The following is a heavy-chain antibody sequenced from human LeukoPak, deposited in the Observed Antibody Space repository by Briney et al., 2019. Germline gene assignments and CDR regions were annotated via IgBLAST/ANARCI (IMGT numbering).Heavy chain of an antibody. CDR3: ARRGSGSYSPFDY. CDR1: AGSISSYY. Sequence: SETLSLTCTVSAGSISSYYRSWVRHPPGRGLEWIGHIYYSGSTNYNPSLKSRVTISVDTSKNQFSLKLRSVTAADTAVYYCARRGSGSYSPFDYWGQGTLVTVSS. J-gene: IGHJ4*02. CDR2: IYYSGST. D-gene: IGHD3-10*01. V-gene: IGHV4-59*08.